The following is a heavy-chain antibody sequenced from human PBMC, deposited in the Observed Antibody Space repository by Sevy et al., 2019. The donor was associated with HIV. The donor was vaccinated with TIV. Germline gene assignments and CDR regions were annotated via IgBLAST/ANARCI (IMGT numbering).Heavy chain of an antibody. CDR2: ISSSGTTI. CDR1: GFTFSNFE. V-gene: IGHV3-48*03. Sequence: GGSLRLSCAASGFTFSNFEMNWVRQAPGKGLEWVSYISSSGTTIYYIDSVKGRFTISRDNAKNSLYLQMNSLRAEDTAVYYCARVRYTYGSYYFDYWGQGTLVTVSS. D-gene: IGHD5-18*01. CDR3: ARVRYTYGSYYFDY. J-gene: IGHJ4*02.